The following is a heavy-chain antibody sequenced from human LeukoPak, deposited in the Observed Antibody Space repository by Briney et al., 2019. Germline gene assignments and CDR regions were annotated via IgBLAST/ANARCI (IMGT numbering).Heavy chain of an antibody. Sequence: SETLSLTCTVSAGSISNYYWSWIRQPPGKGLEWIGYIYYSGSTNYNPSLKSRVTISIDTSKNQFSLKLSSVTAADTAVYYCARGKAAAGSNWFDPWGQGTLVTVSS. CDR1: AGSISNYY. V-gene: IGHV4-59*08. CDR2: IYYSGST. CDR3: ARGKAAAGSNWFDP. J-gene: IGHJ5*02. D-gene: IGHD6-13*01.